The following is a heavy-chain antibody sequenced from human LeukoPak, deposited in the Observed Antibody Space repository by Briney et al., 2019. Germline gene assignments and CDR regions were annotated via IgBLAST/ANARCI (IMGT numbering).Heavy chain of an antibody. V-gene: IGHV3-30-3*01. J-gene: IGHJ6*02. CDR1: GFTFSSYA. Sequence: PGRSLRLSCAASGFTFSSYAMHWVRQAPGKGLEWVAVISFDGSKTYYADSMKGRCTISRDNSKNTLYLQINSLRAEDTAAYYCARDRQPYYHYYGMDVWGQGTTVTVSS. D-gene: IGHD6-6*01. CDR2: ISFDGSKT. CDR3: ARDRQPYYHYYGMDV.